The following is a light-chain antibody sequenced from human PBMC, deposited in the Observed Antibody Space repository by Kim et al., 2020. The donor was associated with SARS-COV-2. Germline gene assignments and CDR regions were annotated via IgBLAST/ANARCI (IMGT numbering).Light chain of an antibody. CDR3: QVWDSSAVV. V-gene: IGLV3-1*01. Sequence: SVSPGQTATITCSGDKLGNKYVCWYQQKAGQSPVLVIYQDTNRHSGVPERFSGSHSGNTATLTISGTQAIDEADYYCQVWDSSAVVFGGGTQLTVL. CDR2: QDT. J-gene: IGLJ2*01. CDR1: KLGNKY.